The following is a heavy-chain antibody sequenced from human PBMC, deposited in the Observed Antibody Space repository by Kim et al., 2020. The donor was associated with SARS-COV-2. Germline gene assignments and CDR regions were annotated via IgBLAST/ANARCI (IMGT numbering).Heavy chain of an antibody. J-gene: IGHJ6*02. Sequence: SPSFQGHVTISTDKSSSTAYLQWSSLKASDTAMYYCARHLTGYHYGMDVWGQGTTVTVSS. CDR3: ARHLTGYHYGMDV. V-gene: IGHV5-10-1*01. D-gene: IGHD3-9*01.